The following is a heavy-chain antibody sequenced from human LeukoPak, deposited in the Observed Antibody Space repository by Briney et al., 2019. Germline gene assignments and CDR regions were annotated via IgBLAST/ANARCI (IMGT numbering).Heavy chain of an antibody. D-gene: IGHD2-21*02. Sequence: SVKVSCKASGGTFSSYDISWVRQAPGQGLEWMGRIIPILGITNYAQKFQGRVTITADNSTTTVYMELSSLRSEDTAVYYCATEAIVVVTARDYLYFDLWGRGTLVTVSS. V-gene: IGHV1-69*04. J-gene: IGHJ2*01. CDR1: GGTFSSYD. CDR3: ATEAIVVVTARDYLYFDL. CDR2: IIPILGIT.